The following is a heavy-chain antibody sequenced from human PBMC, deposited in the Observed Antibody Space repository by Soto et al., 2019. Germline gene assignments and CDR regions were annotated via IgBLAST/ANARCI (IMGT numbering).Heavy chain of an antibody. V-gene: IGHV1-18*01. CDR2: ISAYNGNT. J-gene: IGHJ4*02. CDR3: ARDPPPPAY. CDR1: GYTFASYA. Sequence: QVQLVQSGAEVKKPGASVKVSCKASGYTFASYAISWMRQAPGQGLEWMGWISAYNGNTNYAQKLQGRVTMTTDTSTRTAYRELRSVRYDATGVYYRARDPPPPAYWGQGTPVTVSS. D-gene: IGHD2-2*01.